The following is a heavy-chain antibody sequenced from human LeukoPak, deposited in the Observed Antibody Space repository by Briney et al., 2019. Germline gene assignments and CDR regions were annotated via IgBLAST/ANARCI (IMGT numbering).Heavy chain of an antibody. CDR2: IKQDGSVK. Sequence: PGGSLRLSCAASGFTFSSYWMSWVRQAPGKGLEWVANIKQDGSVKNYVDSVKGRFTISRDNAKNSLYLQMNSLKTEDTAVYYCSGPQLDYWGQGTLVTVSS. CDR1: GFTFSSYW. D-gene: IGHD1-26*01. V-gene: IGHV3-7*03. CDR3: SGPQLDY. J-gene: IGHJ4*02.